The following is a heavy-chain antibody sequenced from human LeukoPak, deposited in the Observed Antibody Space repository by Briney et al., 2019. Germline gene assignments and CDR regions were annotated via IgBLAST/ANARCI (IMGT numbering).Heavy chain of an antibody. CDR2: INNDGSVT. CDR1: GFTFSRYW. J-gene: IGHJ3*02. CDR3: ARDYDSSGYYEADAFDI. D-gene: IGHD3-22*01. V-gene: IGHV3-74*01. Sequence: GGSLRLSCAASGFTFSRYWMHWVRQAPGKGLVWVSRINNDGSVTTYADSVKGRFTISRDNAKNTLYLQMNSLRAEDTAIYYCARDYDSSGYYEADAFDIWGQGTMVTVSS.